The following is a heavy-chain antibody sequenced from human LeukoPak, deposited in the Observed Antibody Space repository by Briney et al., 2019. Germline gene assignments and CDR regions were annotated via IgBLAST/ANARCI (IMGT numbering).Heavy chain of an antibody. CDR3: ARVFYSGSSRDAFDI. D-gene: IGHD1-26*01. V-gene: IGHV3-48*04. CDR2: ISSSSSTI. Sequence: GGSLRLSCAASGFTFSSYSMNWVRQAPGKGLEWVSYISSSSSTIYYADSVKGRFTISRDNAKNSLYLQMNSLRAEDTAVYYCARVFYSGSSRDAFDIWGQGTMVTVSS. CDR1: GFTFSSYS. J-gene: IGHJ3*02.